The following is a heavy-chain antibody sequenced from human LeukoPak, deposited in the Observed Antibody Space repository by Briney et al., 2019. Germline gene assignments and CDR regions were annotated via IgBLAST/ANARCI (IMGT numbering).Heavy chain of an antibody. J-gene: IGHJ4*02. CDR2: MNPNSGNT. D-gene: IGHD6-19*01. Sequence: ASVKVSCKASGGTFSSYAISWVRQATGQGLEWMGWMNPNSGNTGYAQKFQGRVTMTRNTSISTAYMELSSLRSEDTAVYYCAHTSRGKWLVSYYWGQGTLITVSS. CDR1: GGTFSSYA. CDR3: AHTSRGKWLVSYY. V-gene: IGHV1-8*02.